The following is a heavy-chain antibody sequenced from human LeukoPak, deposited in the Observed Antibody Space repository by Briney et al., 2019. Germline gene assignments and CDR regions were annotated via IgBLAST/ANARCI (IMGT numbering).Heavy chain of an antibody. Sequence: ASVKVSCKASGYTFTSYAMNWVRQAPGQGLEWMGWISAYNGNTNYAQKLQGRVTMTTDTSTSTAYMELRSLRSDDTAVYYCARIGSSWSALDHWGQGTLVTVSS. J-gene: IGHJ4*02. CDR3: ARIGSSWSALDH. V-gene: IGHV1-18*01. CDR1: GYTFTSYA. D-gene: IGHD6-13*01. CDR2: ISAYNGNT.